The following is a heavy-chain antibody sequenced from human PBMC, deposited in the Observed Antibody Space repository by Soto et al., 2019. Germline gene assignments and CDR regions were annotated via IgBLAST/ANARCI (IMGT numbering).Heavy chain of an antibody. D-gene: IGHD3-10*01. Sequence: QVQLVESGGGLVKPGGSLRLSCAASGFTFSDYYMSWIRQAPGKGLEWVSYISSSSSYTNYADSVKGRFTISRDNAKNSLYLQMNRLRAEDTAVYYCARDRRGSGSYYIDYWGQGTLVTVSS. CDR2: ISSSSSYT. CDR3: ARDRRGSGSYYIDY. V-gene: IGHV3-11*05. CDR1: GFTFSDYY. J-gene: IGHJ4*02.